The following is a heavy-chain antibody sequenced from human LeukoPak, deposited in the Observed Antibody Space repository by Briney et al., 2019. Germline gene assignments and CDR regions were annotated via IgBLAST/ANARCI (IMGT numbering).Heavy chain of an antibody. Sequence: SETLSLTCTVSGYSISSGYYWGWIRQPPGKGLEWIGRIYHSGSNYYNPSLKSRVTISVDTSKNQFSLKLSSVTAADTAVYYCARVRVGATSDYWGQGTLVTVSS. CDR3: ARVRVGATSDY. V-gene: IGHV4-38-2*02. CDR2: IYHSGSN. D-gene: IGHD1-26*01. CDR1: GYSISSGYY. J-gene: IGHJ4*02.